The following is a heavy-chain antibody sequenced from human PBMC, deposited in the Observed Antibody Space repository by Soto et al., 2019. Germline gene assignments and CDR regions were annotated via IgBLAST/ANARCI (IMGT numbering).Heavy chain of an antibody. CDR3: AREYTAWPLAYGLDV. V-gene: IGHV3-21*01. CDR2: ISSRSDI. D-gene: IGHD2-2*02. CDR1: GFTFSTYS. J-gene: IGHJ6*02. Sequence: GGSLRLSCVGSGFTFSTYSINWVRQAPGKGLEWVSSISSRSDIYYADSVKGRFTISRDNAKNPVSLQMNSLRAEDTAVYYCAREYTAWPLAYGLDVWGQGTTVTVSS.